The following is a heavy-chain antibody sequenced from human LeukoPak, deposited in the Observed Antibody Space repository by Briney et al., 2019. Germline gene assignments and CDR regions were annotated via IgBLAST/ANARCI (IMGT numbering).Heavy chain of an antibody. CDR3: ARQLMEYYYYYMDV. J-gene: IGHJ6*03. CDR2: ISYDGSNK. CDR1: GFTFSSYA. Sequence: GRSLRLSCAASGFTFSSYAMHWVRQAPGKGLEWVAVISYDGSNKYYADSVKGRFTISRDNSKNTLYLQMNSLRAEDTAVYYCARQLMEYYYYYMDVWGKGTTVTVSS. D-gene: IGHD3-16*01. V-gene: IGHV3-30-3*01.